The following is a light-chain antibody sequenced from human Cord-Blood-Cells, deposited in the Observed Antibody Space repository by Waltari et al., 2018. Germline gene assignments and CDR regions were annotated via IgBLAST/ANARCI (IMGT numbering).Light chain of an antibody. CDR2: DVS. Sequence: QSALTQPRSVSGSPGPSVTISCTGTSSAVGGYNYVSWYQQHPGKAPKLMIYDVSKRPSGVPDRFSGSKSGNTASLTISGLQAEDEADYYCCSYAGSYVFGTGTKVTVL. V-gene: IGLV2-11*01. J-gene: IGLJ1*01. CDR1: SSAVGGYNY. CDR3: CSYAGSYV.